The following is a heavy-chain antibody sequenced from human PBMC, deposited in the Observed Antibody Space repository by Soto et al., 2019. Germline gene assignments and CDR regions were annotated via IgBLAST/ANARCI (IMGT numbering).Heavy chain of an antibody. CDR3: AKVKRPVMVIYYFDY. CDR2: IKSKTDGGTT. Sequence: GGSLRLSCAASGFTFGDAWVNWVRQAPGKGLEWVGRIKSKTDGGTTDYAAPVKGRFTISRDDSKDTLYLQMDSLQTEDTAVYYCAKVKRPVMVIYYFDYWGQGTLVTVSS. D-gene: IGHD3-16*01. CDR1: GFTFGDAW. V-gene: IGHV3-15*07. J-gene: IGHJ4*02.